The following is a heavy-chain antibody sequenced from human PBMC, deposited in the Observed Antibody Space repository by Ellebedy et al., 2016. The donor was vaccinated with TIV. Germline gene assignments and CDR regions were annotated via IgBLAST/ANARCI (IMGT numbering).Heavy chain of an antibody. J-gene: IGHJ3*02. D-gene: IGHD3-9*01. CDR3: KSYYDLLTARGLGAFDN. CDR2: IRSETFGGNT. V-gene: IGHV3-49*04. CDR1: GFTLGDSA. Sequence: GESLKISCTASGFTLGDSAVSWVRPATGRGLEWLAFIRSETFGGNTKYAESVGGRFTIPRDSSKGIAYLQMSSLKTEDTAVYYYKSYYDLLTARGLGAFDNWGQGTMVSVSA.